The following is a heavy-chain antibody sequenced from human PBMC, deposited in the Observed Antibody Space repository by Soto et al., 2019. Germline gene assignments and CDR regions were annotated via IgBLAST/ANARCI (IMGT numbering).Heavy chain of an antibody. V-gene: IGHV3-30-3*01. CDR1: GFIFSGSA. CDR3: AKDGAPSQWFMDV. CDR2: ISFDGGDE. J-gene: IGHJ6*02. Sequence: QVSLEESGGGVVQPGRSQRLSCVASGFIFSGSAMHWVRQAPGKGLEWVAVISFDGGDEHYADSVKGRFTISRDNSKNTLHLQMNSLRADDTAVYYCAKDGAPSQWFMDVWGQGTTVTVSS. D-gene: IGHD3-22*01.